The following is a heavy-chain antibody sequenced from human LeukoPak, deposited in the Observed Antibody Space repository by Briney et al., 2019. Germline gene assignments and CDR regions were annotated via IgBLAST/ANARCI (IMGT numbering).Heavy chain of an antibody. CDR2: INVYNGKT. CDR3: ARDQGYYYDSTGYVFDS. D-gene: IGHD3-22*01. J-gene: IGHJ4*02. V-gene: IGHV1-18*01. Sequence: ASVKVSCTASGYTFRNYGIAWVRQAPGQGPEWMAWINVYNGKTYFAQNFQDRVTVTTDTSTTTAYMELRNLRSDDSAVYYCARDQGYYYDSTGYVFDSWGQGTLVTVSS. CDR1: GYTFRNYG.